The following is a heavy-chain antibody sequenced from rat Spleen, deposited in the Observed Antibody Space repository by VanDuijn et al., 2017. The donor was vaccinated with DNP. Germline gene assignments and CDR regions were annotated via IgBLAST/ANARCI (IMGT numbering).Heavy chain of an antibody. J-gene: IGHJ2*01. D-gene: IGHD1-4*01. CDR1: GFTFSNYG. Sequence: EVQLVESGGGLVQPGRSLKLSCAASGFTFSNYGMAWVRQAPTKGLEWVASISTGGGSTYYRDSVKGRFTISRDNAKSTLYLQMSSLRSEDTATYYCTRDLNHGYNYAFDYRGQGVMVTVSS. V-gene: IGHV5-27*01. CDR2: ISTGGGST. CDR3: TRDLNHGYNYAFDY.